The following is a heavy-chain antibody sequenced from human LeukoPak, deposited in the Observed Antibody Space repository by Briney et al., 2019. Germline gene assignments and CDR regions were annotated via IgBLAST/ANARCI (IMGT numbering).Heavy chain of an antibody. D-gene: IGHD5-24*01. CDR3: ARGAAVVEMATISAFDI. J-gene: IGHJ3*02. Sequence: SVKVSCKASGGTFSSYDISWVRQAPGQGLEWMGGIMPISGTANYAQKFQGRVTITADKPTNTAYMELSSLRSEDTAVYYCARGAAVVEMATISAFDIWGQGTMVTVSS. V-gene: IGHV1-69*06. CDR2: IMPISGTA. CDR1: GGTFSSYD.